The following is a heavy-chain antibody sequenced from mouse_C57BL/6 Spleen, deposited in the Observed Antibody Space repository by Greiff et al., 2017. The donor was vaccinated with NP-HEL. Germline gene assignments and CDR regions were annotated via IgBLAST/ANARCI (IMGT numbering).Heavy chain of an antibody. CDR3: ARGGYDDV. D-gene: IGHD2-12*01. CDR2: INPNNGGT. V-gene: IGHV1-26*01. CDR1: GYTFTDYY. J-gene: IGHJ1*03. Sequence: VQLQQSGPELVKPGASVKISCKASGYTFTDYYMNWVKQSRGKSLEWIGDINPNNGGTSYNQKFKVKATLTVDKSSSTAYMELRSLTSEDSAVYYCARGGYDDVWGTGTTVTVSS.